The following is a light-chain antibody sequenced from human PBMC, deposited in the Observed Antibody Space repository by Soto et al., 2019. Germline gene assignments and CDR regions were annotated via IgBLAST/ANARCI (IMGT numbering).Light chain of an antibody. CDR1: QSIRNF. CDR3: QQGYSTPT. V-gene: IGKV1-39*01. Sequence: DIQMTQSPSSLSASVGDRVTITCRASQSIRNFLNWYQQKPGKAPKVLIYAASSLQSGVPSRFSGSGSGTDFTLTISSLQPEDSATYYCQQGYSTPTFGQGTKVDIK. J-gene: IGKJ1*01. CDR2: AAS.